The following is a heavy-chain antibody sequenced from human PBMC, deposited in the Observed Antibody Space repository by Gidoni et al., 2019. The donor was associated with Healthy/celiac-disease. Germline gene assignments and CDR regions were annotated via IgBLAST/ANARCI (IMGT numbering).Heavy chain of an antibody. V-gene: IGHV4-34*01. D-gene: IGHD3-3*01. CDR1: GGSFSGNY. CDR3: ARQAKGDFWSGYYNRDWFDP. J-gene: IGHJ5*02. Sequence: QVQLQQWGAGLSKPSDTLSLTCAVYGGSFSGNYWSWIRQPPGKGLEWIGEINHSGSANYNPSLKSRVTISVDPSKNQFSLKLRSVTAADTAVYYCARQAKGDFWSGYYNRDWFDPWGQGTLVTVSS. CDR2: INHSGSA.